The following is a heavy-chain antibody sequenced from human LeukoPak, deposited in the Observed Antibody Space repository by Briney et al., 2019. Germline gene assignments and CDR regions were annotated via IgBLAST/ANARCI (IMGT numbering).Heavy chain of an antibody. D-gene: IGHD4-17*01. CDR3: ARSLQDGPVSPQARFDY. V-gene: IGHV4-34*01. Sequence: SETLSLTCAVYGGSFSGYYWSWIRQPPGKGLEWIGEINHSGNSDYNPSLKSRVTISVDTSKNQFSLKLSSVTAADTAVYYCARSLQDGPVSPQARFDYWGQGTLVTVSS. CDR2: INHSGNS. J-gene: IGHJ4*02. CDR1: GGSFSGYY.